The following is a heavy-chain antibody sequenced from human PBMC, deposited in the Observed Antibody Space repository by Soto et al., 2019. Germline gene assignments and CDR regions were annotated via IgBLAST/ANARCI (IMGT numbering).Heavy chain of an antibody. CDR2: IVVGSGNT. CDR3: AAVNQGSSWYSVDP. V-gene: IGHV1-58*01. J-gene: IGHJ5*02. CDR1: GFTFTSSA. Sequence: VASVKVSCKASGFTFTSSAVQWVRQARGQRLEWIGWIVVGSGNTNYAQKFQERVTITRDMSTSTAYMELSSLRSEDTAVYYCAAVNQGSSWYSVDPWGQGTLVTVSS. D-gene: IGHD6-13*01.